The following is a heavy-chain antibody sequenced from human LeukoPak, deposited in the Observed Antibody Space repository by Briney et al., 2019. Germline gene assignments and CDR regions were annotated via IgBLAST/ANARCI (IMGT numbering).Heavy chain of an antibody. CDR1: GGSISSYY. V-gene: IGHV4-59*01. J-gene: IGHJ3*02. CDR3: ARGNYYYDSSGHTHPDAFDI. Sequence: SETLSLTCTVSGGSISSYYWSWIRQPPGKGLEWIGYIYYSGSTNYNPSLKSRVTISVDTSKNQFSLKLSSVTAADTAVYYCARGNYYYDSSGHTHPDAFDIWGQGTMVTVSS. CDR2: IYYSGST. D-gene: IGHD3-22*01.